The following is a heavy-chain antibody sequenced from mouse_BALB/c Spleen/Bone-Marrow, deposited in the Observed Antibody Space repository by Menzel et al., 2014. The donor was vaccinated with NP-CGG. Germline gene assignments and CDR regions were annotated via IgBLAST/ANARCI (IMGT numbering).Heavy chain of an antibody. Sequence: QVQLQQSGAELVRPGTSVKVSCKASGYVFTNYLIEWVKQRPGQGLEWIGVINPGSGGTNYNEKFKGKATLTADKSSSTAYMQLSSLTSDDSAVYFCAREIITSFAYWGQGTLVTVSA. CDR3: AREIITSFAY. J-gene: IGHJ3*01. CDR1: GYVFTNYL. D-gene: IGHD1-1*01. CDR2: INPGSGGT. V-gene: IGHV1-54*01.